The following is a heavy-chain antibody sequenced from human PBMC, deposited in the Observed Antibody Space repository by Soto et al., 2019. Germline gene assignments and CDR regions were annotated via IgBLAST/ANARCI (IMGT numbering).Heavy chain of an antibody. Sequence: SVKVSCKASGGTFSSYAISWVRQAPGQGLEWMGGIIPIFGTANYAQKFQGRVTITADESTSTAYMELSSLRSEDTAVYYCARDSLGRYCSGGSCSTTTDAFDIWG. D-gene: IGHD2-15*01. J-gene: IGHJ3*02. V-gene: IGHV1-69*13. CDR1: GGTFSSYA. CDR3: ARDSLGRYCSGGSCSTTTDAFDI. CDR2: IIPIFGTA.